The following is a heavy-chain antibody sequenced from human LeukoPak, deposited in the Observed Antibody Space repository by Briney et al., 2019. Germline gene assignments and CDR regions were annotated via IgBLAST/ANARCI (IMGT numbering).Heavy chain of an antibody. Sequence: GGSLRLSCAASGFTFDDYAMHWVRQAPGKGLEWVSGISWNSGSIGYADSVKGRFTISRDNAMNSLYLQMNSLRAEDTALYYCAKDTRGVAVADFDYWGQGTLVTVSS. J-gene: IGHJ4*02. CDR3: AKDTRGVAVADFDY. CDR2: ISWNSGSI. D-gene: IGHD6-19*01. CDR1: GFTFDDYA. V-gene: IGHV3-9*01.